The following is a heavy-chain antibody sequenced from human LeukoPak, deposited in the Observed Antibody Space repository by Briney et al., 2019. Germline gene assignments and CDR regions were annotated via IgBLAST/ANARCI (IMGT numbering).Heavy chain of an antibody. CDR1: GFTLSHYA. J-gene: IGHJ4*02. CDR2: IGGGGGST. CDR3: ARESSGWLQLFDY. V-gene: IGHV3-23*01. D-gene: IGHD5-24*01. Sequence: GGSLRLSCSMSGFTLSHYAMSWVRQAPGKGLEWVSTIGGGGGSTDYTDSVKGRFTISRDNSKNTVYLQMNSLRAEDTAVYYCARESSGWLQLFDYWGQGTLVTVSS.